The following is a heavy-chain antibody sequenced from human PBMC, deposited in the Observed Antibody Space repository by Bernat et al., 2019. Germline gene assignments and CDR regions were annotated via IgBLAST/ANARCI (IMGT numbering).Heavy chain of an antibody. V-gene: IGHV3-33*01. CDR2: IWYDGSNK. CDR1: GFTFSSYG. D-gene: IGHD3-3*01. Sequence: QVQLVESGGGVVQPGRSLRLSCAASGFTFSSYGMHWVRQAPGKGLEWVAVIWYDGSNKYYADSVKGRFTISRDNSKNTLYLQMNSLRAEDTAVYYCARLYDDYWSGYFPYYYMDVWGKGTTVTVSS. CDR3: ARLYDDYWSGYFPYYYMDV. J-gene: IGHJ6*03.